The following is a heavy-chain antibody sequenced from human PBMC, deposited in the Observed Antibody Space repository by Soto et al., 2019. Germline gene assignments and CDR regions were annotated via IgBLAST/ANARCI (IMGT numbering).Heavy chain of an antibody. CDR3: ARGGEDTAMVSYYFDY. J-gene: IGHJ4*02. CDR1: GFTVSSNY. D-gene: IGHD5-18*01. Sequence: PGGSLSLSCAASGFTVSSNYMSWVRQAPGKGLEWVSVIYSGGSTYYADSVKGRFTISRDNSKNTLYLQMNSLRAEDTAVYYCARGGEDTAMVSYYFDYWGQGTLVTVSS. CDR2: IYSGGST. V-gene: IGHV3-53*01.